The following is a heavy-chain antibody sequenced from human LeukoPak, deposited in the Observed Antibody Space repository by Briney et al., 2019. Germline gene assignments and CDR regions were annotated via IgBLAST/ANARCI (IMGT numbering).Heavy chain of an antibody. CDR1: GGSISSYY. CDR3: ASQPPYCSSTSCRPGWFDP. J-gene: IGHJ5*02. V-gene: IGHV4-4*07. Sequence: KASETLSLTCTVSGGSISSYYWSWIRQPAGKGLEWIGRIYASGSTNYNPSLKSRVTMSVDTSKNQFSLKLSSVTAADTAVYYCASQPPYCSSTSCRPGWFDPWGQGTLVTVSS. CDR2: IYASGST. D-gene: IGHD2-2*01.